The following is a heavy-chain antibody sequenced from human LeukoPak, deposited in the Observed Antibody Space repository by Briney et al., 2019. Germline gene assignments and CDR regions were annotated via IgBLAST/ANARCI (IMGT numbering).Heavy chain of an antibody. D-gene: IGHD6-13*01. V-gene: IGHV3-7*01. J-gene: IGHJ4*02. Sequence: PGGSLRLSCAASGFTFSSYWMSWVRQAPGKGQEWVANIKQDGSEKYYVDSVKGRFTISRDNAKNSLYVQMNSLRAEDTAVYYCARLSGSSRVYYFDYWGRGTLVTVSS. CDR1: GFTFSSYW. CDR2: IKQDGSEK. CDR3: ARLSGSSRVYYFDY.